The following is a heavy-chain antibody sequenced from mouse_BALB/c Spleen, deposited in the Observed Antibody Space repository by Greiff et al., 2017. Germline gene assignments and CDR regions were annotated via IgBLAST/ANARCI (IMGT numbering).Heavy chain of an antibody. CDR3: ARRDGWDGFDY. V-gene: IGHV1-31*01. D-gene: IGHD4-1*01. CDR1: GYSFTGYY. CDR2: INPYNGAT. J-gene: IGHJ2*01. Sequence: VHVKQSGPELVKPGASVKISCKASGYSFTGYYMHWVKQSHVKSLEWIGRINPYNGATSYNQNFKDKASLTVDKTSSTAYMELHSLTSEDSAVYYCARRDGWDGFDYWGQGTTLTVSS.